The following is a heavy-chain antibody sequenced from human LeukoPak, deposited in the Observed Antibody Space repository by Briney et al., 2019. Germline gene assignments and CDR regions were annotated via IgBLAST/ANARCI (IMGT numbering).Heavy chain of an antibody. CDR3: ARVRYSSSWYLDY. V-gene: IGHV3-30-3*01. J-gene: IGHJ4*02. D-gene: IGHD6-13*01. CDR2: ISYDGSNK. CDR1: GFTFSSYA. Sequence: GGSLRLSCAASGFTFSSYAMHWVRQAPGKGLEWVAVISYDGSNKYYADSVKGRFTISRDNSKNTLYLQMNSLRAEDTAVYYCARVRYSSSWYLDYWGQGTLVTVPS.